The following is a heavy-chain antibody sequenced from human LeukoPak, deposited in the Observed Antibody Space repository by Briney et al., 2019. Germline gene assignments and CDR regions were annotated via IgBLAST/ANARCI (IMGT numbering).Heavy chain of an antibody. CDR2: MSGSGRIT. D-gene: IGHD2-15*01. CDR3: ARVRGSGYCSGGSCSGGIGIGY. J-gene: IGHJ4*02. CDR1: GFTFSSYA. V-gene: IGHV3-23*01. Sequence: GGSLRLSCAASGFTFSSYAMSWVRQAPGKGLEWVSAMSGSGRITNYGDSVKGRFTISRDNSKNTLYLQMNSLRAEDTAVYYCARVRGSGYCSGGSCSGGIGIGYWGQGTLVTVSS.